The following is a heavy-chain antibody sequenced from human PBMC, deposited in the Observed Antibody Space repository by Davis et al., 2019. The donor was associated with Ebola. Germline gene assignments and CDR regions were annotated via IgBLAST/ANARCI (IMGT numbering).Heavy chain of an antibody. CDR2: ISSSSSYI. CDR1: GFTFSSYS. V-gene: IGHV3-21*01. CDR3: ARDPDYGDYTGPFGY. Sequence: GGSLRLSCAASGFTFSSYSMNWVRQAPGKGLEWVSSISSSSSYIYYADSVKGRFTISRDNAKNSLYLQMNSLRAEDTAVYYCARDPDYGDYTGPFGYWGQGTLVTVSS. D-gene: IGHD4-17*01. J-gene: IGHJ4*02.